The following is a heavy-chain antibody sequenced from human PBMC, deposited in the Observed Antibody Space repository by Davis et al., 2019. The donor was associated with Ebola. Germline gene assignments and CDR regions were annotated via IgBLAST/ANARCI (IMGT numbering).Heavy chain of an antibody. CDR1: GFTFSSYW. J-gene: IGHJ6*02. V-gene: IGHV3-74*01. D-gene: IGHD3-9*01. Sequence: GESLKISCAASGFTFSSYWMHWVRQVPGKGLVWVSRINSDGSSTSYADSVKGRFTISRDNSKNTLYLQMNSLRAEDTAVYYCAKDLAYDILTGYSPVFYYYGMDVWGQGTTVTVSS. CDR3: AKDLAYDILTGYSPVFYYYGMDV. CDR2: INSDGSST.